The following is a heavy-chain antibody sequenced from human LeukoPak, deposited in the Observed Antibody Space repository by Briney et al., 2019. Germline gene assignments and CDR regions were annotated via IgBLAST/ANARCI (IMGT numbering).Heavy chain of an antibody. V-gene: IGHV1-69*13. CDR3: ATIPNYYDSSGYNDY. CDR1: GGTFSSYA. D-gene: IGHD3-22*01. J-gene: IGHJ4*02. Sequence: GASVKVSCKASGGTFSSYAISWVRQAPGQGLEWMGGIIPIFGTANYAQKFQGRVTITADESTSTAYMELSSLRSEDTAVYYCATIPNYYDSSGYNDYWGQGTLVTVSS. CDR2: IIPIFGTA.